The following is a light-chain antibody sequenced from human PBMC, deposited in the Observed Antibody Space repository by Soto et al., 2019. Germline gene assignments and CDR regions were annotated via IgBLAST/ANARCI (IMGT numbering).Light chain of an antibody. J-gene: IGKJ5*01. CDR2: EVS. CDR1: QSLLHITGETF. V-gene: IGKV2D-29*02. CDR3: MQSTQLPPT. Sequence: DVVMTQTPLSLSVARGQPSSISCKSSQSLLHITGETFLFWYLQMPGQSPQLLIYEVSTRVSGVPDRFSGSGSGTDFTLEISRVETDDVGIYYCMQSTQLPPTFGQGTRLEIK.